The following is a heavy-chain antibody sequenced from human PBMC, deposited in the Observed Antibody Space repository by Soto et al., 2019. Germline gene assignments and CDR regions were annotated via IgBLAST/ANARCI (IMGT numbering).Heavy chain of an antibody. Sequence: VQLVEAGGDLVQPGGSLRLSCAASGFTFSSYAMHWVRQAPGKGLEWVAVISYDGSNKYYADSVKGRFTISRDNSKNTLYLQMNSLRAEDTAVYYCARGSGSSGYYGLVGAFDIWGQGTMVTVSS. CDR3: ARGSGSSGYYGLVGAFDI. D-gene: IGHD3-22*01. CDR1: GFTFSSYA. J-gene: IGHJ3*02. CDR2: ISYDGSNK. V-gene: IGHV3-30-3*01.